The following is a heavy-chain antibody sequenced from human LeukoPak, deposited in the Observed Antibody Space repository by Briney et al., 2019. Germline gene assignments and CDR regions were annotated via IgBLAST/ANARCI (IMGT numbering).Heavy chain of an antibody. CDR2: LNWNGGST. J-gene: IGHJ4*02. CDR3: ARTRSSGGYSGADY. D-gene: IGHD1-26*01. Sequence: GGFLRLSCAASGFTFDSHGMTWVRQAPGKGLEWVSGLNWNGGSTGYADSLQGRFTISRDNAKNSPYLQMTSLRAEDTALYYCARTRSSGGYSGADYWGQGTLVTVSS. CDR1: GFTFDSHG. V-gene: IGHV3-20*04.